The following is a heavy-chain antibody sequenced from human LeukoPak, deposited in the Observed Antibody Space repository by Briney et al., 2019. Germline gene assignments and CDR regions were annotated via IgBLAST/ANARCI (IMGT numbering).Heavy chain of an antibody. CDR1: GGSFSGYY. D-gene: IGHD4-17*01. CDR3: ARGLSTVTNWFDP. CDR2: INHSGST. Sequence: SETLSLTCAVSGGSFSGYYWSWIRQPPGKGLEWIGEINHSGSTNYNPSLKSRVTISVDTSKNHFSLKLSSVTAADTAVYYCARGLSTVTNWFDPWGQGTLVTVSS. V-gene: IGHV4-34*01. J-gene: IGHJ5*02.